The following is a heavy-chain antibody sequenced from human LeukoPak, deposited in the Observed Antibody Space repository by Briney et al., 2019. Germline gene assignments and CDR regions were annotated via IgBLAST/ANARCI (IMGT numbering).Heavy chain of an antibody. CDR1: GGPISSYY. V-gene: IGHV4-4*07. CDR2: IYTSGST. CDR3: ARAGYSGYDYGVDY. Sequence: SETLSLTCTVSGGPISSYYWSWIRPPAGKELAWIGRIYTSGSTNSNPSLKSRVTMSVDTSKNQFSLKLSSVTAADTAVYYCARAGYSGYDYGVDYWGQGTLVTVSS. D-gene: IGHD5-12*01. J-gene: IGHJ4*02.